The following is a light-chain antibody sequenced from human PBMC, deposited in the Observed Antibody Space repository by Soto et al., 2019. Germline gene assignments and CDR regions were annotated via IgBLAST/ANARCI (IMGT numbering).Light chain of an antibody. CDR2: VVS. CDR1: SSDVGRYNY. CDR3: ASYTGGSTLVV. J-gene: IGLJ2*01. Sequence: LTQPASVSGSPGQSITISCTGTSSDVGRYNYVSWYQQYPGKAPKLMIYVVSSRPSGVSNRFSGSKSGNTAFLTISGLQAEDEADYYCASYTGGSTLVVFGGGTKVTVL. V-gene: IGLV2-14*01.